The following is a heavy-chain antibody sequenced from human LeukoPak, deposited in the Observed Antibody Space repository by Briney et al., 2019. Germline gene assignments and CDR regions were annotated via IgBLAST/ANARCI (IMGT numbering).Heavy chain of an antibody. J-gene: IGHJ4*02. CDR1: RFTFSSYG. CDR3: ARELWFGELPSTGLDY. CDR2: ISSSSSYI. V-gene: IGHV3-21*01. Sequence: PGGSLRLSCAASRFTFSSYGMHWVRQAPGKGLEWVSSISSSSSYIYYADSVKGRFTISRDNAKNSLYLQMSSLRAEDTAVYYCARELWFGELPSTGLDYWGQGTLVTVSS. D-gene: IGHD3-10*01.